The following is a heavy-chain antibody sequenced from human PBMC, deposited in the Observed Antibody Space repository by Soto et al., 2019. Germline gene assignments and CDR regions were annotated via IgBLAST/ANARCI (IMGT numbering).Heavy chain of an antibody. CDR1: VFTFINYW. Sequence: GGSLRLSCAASVFTFINYWMSWVRQAPGKGLEWVANIKQDESEIYYVDSVKGRFTISRDNAKNSLYLQMNSLRAEDTAVYYCARDIWGRYRAWFDPWGQGTLVTVSS. V-gene: IGHV3-7*03. D-gene: IGHD3-16*02. J-gene: IGHJ5*02. CDR3: ARDIWGRYRAWFDP. CDR2: IKQDESEI.